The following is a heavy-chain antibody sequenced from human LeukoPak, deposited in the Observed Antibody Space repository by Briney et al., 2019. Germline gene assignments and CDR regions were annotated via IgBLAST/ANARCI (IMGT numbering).Heavy chain of an antibody. D-gene: IGHD2-2*01. V-gene: IGHV4-34*01. CDR2: TNHSGST. J-gene: IGHJ5*02. CDR1: DGSFSGYY. CDR3: ARGPKVYCSSTSCPPWFDP. Sequence: SETLSLTCAVYDGSFSGYYWSWIRQPPGKGLEWIGETNHSGSTNYNPSLKSRVTISVDTSKNQFSLRLSSVTAADTAVYYCARGPKVYCSSTSCPPWFDPWGQGTLVTVSS.